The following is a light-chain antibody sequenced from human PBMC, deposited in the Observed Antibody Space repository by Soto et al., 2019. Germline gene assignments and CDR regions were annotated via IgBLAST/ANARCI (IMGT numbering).Light chain of an antibody. CDR2: WAS. V-gene: IGKV4-1*01. CDR1: RSVFYSSNNKNY. J-gene: IGKJ2*01. Sequence: DIVMTQSPDSPALSLGERATIDCKSSRSVFYSSNNKNYLAWYQKKPGQPPKILFYWASTRASGVPGRFSGSGSGTDFTLTISSLQAEDVAVYYCQQYFSIPYTFGQGTKLEIK. CDR3: QQYFSIPYT.